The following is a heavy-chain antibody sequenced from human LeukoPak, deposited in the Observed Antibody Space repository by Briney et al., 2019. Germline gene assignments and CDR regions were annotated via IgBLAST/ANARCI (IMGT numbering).Heavy chain of an antibody. J-gene: IGHJ4*02. D-gene: IGHD1-26*01. V-gene: IGHV4-4*07. CDR1: GASISNHY. CDR2: IYSSGDT. Sequence: SETLSLTCTVSGASISNHYWSWIRQPAGKALEWIGRIYSSGDTDYNPSLKSRVTMSVDTSKSQFSLKLGSVIAADTAVYYCAHEGNSGSYSENWGQGTLVTVSS. CDR3: AHEGNSGSYSEN.